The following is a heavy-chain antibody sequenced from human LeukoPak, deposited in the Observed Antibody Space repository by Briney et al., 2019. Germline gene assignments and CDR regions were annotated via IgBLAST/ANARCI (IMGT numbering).Heavy chain of an antibody. CDR2: ISSSGSTI. CDR1: GFTFSSYE. D-gene: IGHD2-15*01. CDR3: NHLAVAGDAFDI. J-gene: IGHJ3*02. Sequence: PGGSLRLSCAASGFTFSSYETNWVRQAPGKGLEWVSYISSSGSTIYYADSVKGRFTISRDNAKNSLYLQMNSLRAEDTAVYYCNHLAVAGDAFDIWGQGTMVTVSS. V-gene: IGHV3-48*03.